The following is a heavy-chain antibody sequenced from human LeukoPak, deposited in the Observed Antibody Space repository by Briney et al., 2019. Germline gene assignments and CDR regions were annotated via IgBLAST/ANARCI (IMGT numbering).Heavy chain of an antibody. D-gene: IGHD3-16*01. CDR1: GYSISSGYY. Sequence: PSETLSLTCTVSGYSISSGYYWGWIRQPPGKGLEWIGSIYYSGSTYYNPSVKSRVTISVDTSKNQFSLMVRSVTAADTAVYYCGRSAGFVHFDHWGQGTLVTVTS. CDR2: IYYSGST. V-gene: IGHV4-38-2*02. CDR3: GRSAGFVHFDH. J-gene: IGHJ4*02.